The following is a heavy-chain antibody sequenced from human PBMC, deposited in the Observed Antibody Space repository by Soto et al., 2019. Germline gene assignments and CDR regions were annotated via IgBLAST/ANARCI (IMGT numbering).Heavy chain of an antibody. V-gene: IGHV1-69*04. Sequence: SVKVSCKASGYTFTSYYMHWVRQAPGQGLEWMGRIIPILGIANYAQKFQGRVTITADKSTSTAYMELSSLRSEDTAVYYCARVNVGGGTRVDYYYYGMDVWGQGTTVTVSS. CDR3: ARVNVGGGTRVDYYYYGMDV. CDR2: IIPILGIA. J-gene: IGHJ6*02. D-gene: IGHD1-1*01. CDR1: GYTFTSYY.